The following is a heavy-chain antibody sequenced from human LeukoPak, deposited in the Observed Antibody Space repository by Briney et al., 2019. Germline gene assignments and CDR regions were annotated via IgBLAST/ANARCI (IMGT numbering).Heavy chain of an antibody. CDR3: ARDSPYYYDSSGYYYDR. CDR1: GYTFTSYG. V-gene: IGHV1-18*01. CDR2: ISAYNGNT. Sequence: ASVKVSCKASGYTFTSYGISWVRQAPGQGLEWMGWISAYNGNTNYAQKLQGRVTMTTDTSTSTAYMELRSLRSDDTAVYYCARDSPYYYDSSGYYYDRWGQGTLVTVSS. J-gene: IGHJ5*02. D-gene: IGHD3-22*01.